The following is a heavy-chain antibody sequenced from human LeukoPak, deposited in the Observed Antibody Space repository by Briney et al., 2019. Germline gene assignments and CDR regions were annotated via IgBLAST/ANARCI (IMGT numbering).Heavy chain of an antibody. J-gene: IGHJ4*02. CDR1: GSSFGDYV. CDR2: IRSKTYAGTT. CDR3: ARGRYYFGSGSFYGSLYYFDY. V-gene: IGHV3-49*04. D-gene: IGHD3-10*01. Sequence: GGSLRLSCTASGSSFGDYVMSWVRQAPGKGLEWAGLIRSKTYAGTTEYAASVKDRFTISRDDSKSIAYLQMNSLKTEDTAVYYCARGRYYFGSGSFYGSLYYFDYWGQGTLVTVSS.